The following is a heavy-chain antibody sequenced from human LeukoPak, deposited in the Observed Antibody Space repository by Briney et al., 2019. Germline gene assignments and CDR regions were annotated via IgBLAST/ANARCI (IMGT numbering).Heavy chain of an antibody. CDR3: ARVTGDQYYYDSSGYLDY. J-gene: IGHJ4*02. D-gene: IGHD3-22*01. CDR2: IYTSGST. Sequence: SETLSLTCTVSGGSISSGSYYWSWIRQPAGKGLEWIGRIYTSGSTNYNPSLKSRVTISVDTSKNQFSLKLSSVTAADTAVYYCARVTGDQYYYDSSGYLDYWGQGTLVTVSS. V-gene: IGHV4-61*02. CDR1: GGSISSGSYY.